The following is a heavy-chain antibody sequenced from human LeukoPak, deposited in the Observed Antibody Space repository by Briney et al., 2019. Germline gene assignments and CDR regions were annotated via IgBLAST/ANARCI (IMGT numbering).Heavy chain of an antibody. J-gene: IGHJ5*02. CDR1: GGSISSSSYY. V-gene: IGHV4-39*01. Sequence: SETLSLTCTVSGGSISSSSYYWGWIRQPPGKGLEWIGSIYYSGSTYYNPSLKSRVTISVDTSKNQFSLKLSSVTAADTAVYYCARRFVGYSYGPNWFDPWGQGTLVTVSS. CDR2: IYYSGST. CDR3: ARRFVGYSYGPNWFDP. D-gene: IGHD5-18*01.